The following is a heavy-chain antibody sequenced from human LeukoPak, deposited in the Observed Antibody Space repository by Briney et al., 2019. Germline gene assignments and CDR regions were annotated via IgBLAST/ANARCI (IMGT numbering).Heavy chain of an antibody. Sequence: GASVKVSCKASGGTFSSYAISWVRQAPGQGLEWMGGIIPIFGTANYAQKFQGRVTITADKSTSTAYMELSSLRSEDTAVYYCARSMGYCSSTSCPFDYWGQGTLVTVSS. V-gene: IGHV1-69*06. CDR3: ARSMGYCSSTSCPFDY. CDR2: IIPIFGTA. CDR1: GGTFSSYA. D-gene: IGHD2-2*01. J-gene: IGHJ4*02.